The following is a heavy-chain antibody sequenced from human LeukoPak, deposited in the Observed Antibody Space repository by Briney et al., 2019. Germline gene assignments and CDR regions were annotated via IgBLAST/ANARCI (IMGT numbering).Heavy chain of an antibody. D-gene: IGHD1-1*01. CDR2: INGGGRGT. CDR3: AKGGLGKEVFDD. CDR1: GFTFNTYA. V-gene: IGHV3-23*01. Sequence: PGGSLRLSCVASGFTFNTYAMSWVRQAPGKGPQWLARINGGGRGTYYADSLKGRFTISRDNSKNTLYLQIFNLRAEATARYYCAKGGLGKEVFDDWGQGTVVTVSS. J-gene: IGHJ4*02.